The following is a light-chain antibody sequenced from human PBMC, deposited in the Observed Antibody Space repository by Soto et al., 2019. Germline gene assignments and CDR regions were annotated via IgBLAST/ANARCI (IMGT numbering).Light chain of an antibody. V-gene: IGLV1-44*01. CDR2: SNR. CDR1: SSNIKSNT. J-gene: IGLJ3*02. Sequence: QSVLTQPPSASGTPGQRVTISCYGSSSNIKSNTVSWYQHLPRTAPKLLIYSNRNRPSGVPERFSGSKSGTSASLAITGLQAEDEADYYCQAYDYSLTASVFGGGTKLTVL. CDR3: QAYDYSLTASV.